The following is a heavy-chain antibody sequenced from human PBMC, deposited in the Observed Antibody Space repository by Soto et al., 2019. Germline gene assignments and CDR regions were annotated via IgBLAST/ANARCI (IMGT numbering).Heavy chain of an antibody. CDR1: GYTFTHYH. V-gene: IGHV1-46*01. J-gene: IGHJ1*01. CDR2: INPSGGST. D-gene: IGHD3-22*01. CDR3: AREPINSSGYSHYFQH. Sequence: GASVKVSCKTSGYTFTHYHVYWVRQAPGRGLEWLGMINPSGGSTTYAQNLQGRVTMTRDTSTNTVYMELSSLRSEDTAVYYCAREPINSSGYSHYFQHWGQRTLVTVSS.